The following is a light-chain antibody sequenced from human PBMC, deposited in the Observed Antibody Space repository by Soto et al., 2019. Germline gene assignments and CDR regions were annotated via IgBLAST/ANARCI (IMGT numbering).Light chain of an antibody. Sequence: QSVLAQPASVSGSPGQSIAISCTRASSDVGGYDYVSWYQQHPGKAPKLMISDVSNRPSGVSNRFSGSKSGNTASLTISGLQAKNEADYYYSSDTSSSTHVFGTGTKVTVL. V-gene: IGLV2-14*01. CDR2: DVS. CDR1: SSDVGGYDY. CDR3: SSDTSSSTHV. J-gene: IGLJ1*01.